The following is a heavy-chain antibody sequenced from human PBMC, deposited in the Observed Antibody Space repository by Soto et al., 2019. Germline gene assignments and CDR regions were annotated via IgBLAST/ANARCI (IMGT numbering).Heavy chain of an antibody. CDR3: AKVYTTSWYFDL. J-gene: IGHJ2*01. CDR1: GFTFNSFA. D-gene: IGHD1-1*01. CDR2: ISGSGGST. Sequence: EVQLLESGGGLVQPGGSLRLSCAASGFTFNSFAMSWVRHAPGKGLEWVSGISGSGGSTYYADSVKGRFTISRDNSKNTLSLQMNSLRAEDTAVYYCAKVYTTSWYFDLWGRGTLVTVSS. V-gene: IGHV3-23*01.